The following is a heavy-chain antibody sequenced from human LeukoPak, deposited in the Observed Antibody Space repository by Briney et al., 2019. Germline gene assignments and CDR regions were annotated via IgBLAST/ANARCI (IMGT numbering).Heavy chain of an antibody. Sequence: SQTLSLTCTVSGGSISSGGYYWSWIRQHPGKGLEWIGYISHSGSTFYNPSLKSRVTISVDTSKNQFSLKLSSVTAADTAVYYCARVKDIVVVPAPYYDYWGQGTLVTVSS. V-gene: IGHV4-31*03. D-gene: IGHD2-2*01. CDR3: ARVKDIVVVPAPYYDY. CDR1: GGSISSGGYY. CDR2: ISHSGST. J-gene: IGHJ4*02.